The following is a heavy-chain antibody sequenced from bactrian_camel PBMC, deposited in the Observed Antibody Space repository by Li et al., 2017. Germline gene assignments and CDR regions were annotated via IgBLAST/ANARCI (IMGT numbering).Heavy chain of an antibody. CDR3: AVVARRYTRYPPLTKDEYSY. CDR1: RYTFSDYC. J-gene: IGHJ4*01. D-gene: IGHD5*01. CDR2: IGTSGTP. Sequence: VESGGGSVQAGGSLRLSCAASRYTFSDYCMGWFRQVVGKEREEVAFIGTSGTPRYVDFAQGRFAISQDNAKNTLYLQLNSLKTEDTAMYYCAVVARRYTRYPPLTKDEYSYWGRGTQVTVS. V-gene: IGHV3S55*01.